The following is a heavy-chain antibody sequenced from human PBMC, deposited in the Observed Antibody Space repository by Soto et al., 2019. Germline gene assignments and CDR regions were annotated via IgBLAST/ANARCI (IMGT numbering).Heavy chain of an antibody. CDR2: INSDGSTT. J-gene: IGHJ3*02. V-gene: IGHV3-74*01. CDR3: ASGGGNSDWYSAFDI. D-gene: IGHD6-19*01. Sequence: EVQLVESGGGLVQPGGSLRLSCAATGFTFSTYWVHWVRQAPGTGLVWVSRINSDGSTTNYADSVKGRFTISRDNAKNTLYLQMNSLRAEDTAVYYCASGGGNSDWYSAFDILGPGTMVTVAS. CDR1: GFTFSTYW.